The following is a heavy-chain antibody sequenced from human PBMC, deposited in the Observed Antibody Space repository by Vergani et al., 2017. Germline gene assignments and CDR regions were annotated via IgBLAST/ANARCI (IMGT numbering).Heavy chain of an antibody. V-gene: IGHV3-73*02. Sequence: EVQLVESGGGLVQPGGSVKVSCAASGITFSGSAMHWVRQSSGKGLEWVGRIRNKANNYATAYAASVKGRFTISRDDAKNTTYLQMNSLKTEDTAVYYWARMGYCSITSCLEAIDIWGQGTMVTVSS. D-gene: IGHD2-2*01. CDR1: GITFSGSA. J-gene: IGHJ3*02. CDR2: IRNKANNYAT. CDR3: ARMGYCSITSCLEAIDI.